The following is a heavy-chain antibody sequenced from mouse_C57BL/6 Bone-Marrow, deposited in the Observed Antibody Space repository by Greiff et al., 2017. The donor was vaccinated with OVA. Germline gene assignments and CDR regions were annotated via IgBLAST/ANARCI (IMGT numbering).Heavy chain of an antibody. CDR1: GYTFTDYY. CDR3: SRRPDY. Sequence: VQLQQPGPELVKPGASVKLSCKASGYTFTDYYMHWVKQRHGRGLEWIGSIDPNSGGTKYNEKFKSKATLTVDKPSSTAYMQLISLTSEDSAVYYCSRRPDYWGQGTTLTVSS. V-gene: IGHV1-72*01. J-gene: IGHJ2*01. CDR2: IDPNSGGT.